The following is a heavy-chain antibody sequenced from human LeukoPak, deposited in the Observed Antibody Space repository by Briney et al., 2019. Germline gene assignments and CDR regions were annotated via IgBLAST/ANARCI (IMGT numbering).Heavy chain of an antibody. CDR2: IGIAGDT. CDR1: GFTFSDHA. J-gene: IGHJ4*02. D-gene: IGHD5-18*01. CDR3: ARGGEYSYGNLGY. Sequence: PGGSLRLSCAASGFTFSDHAMHWVRQATGKGLEWVSAIGIAGDTFYPGSVKGRFTISRENAKNSLYLQMNSLRAEDTAVYYCARGGEYSYGNLGYWGQGTLVTVSS. V-gene: IGHV3-13*01.